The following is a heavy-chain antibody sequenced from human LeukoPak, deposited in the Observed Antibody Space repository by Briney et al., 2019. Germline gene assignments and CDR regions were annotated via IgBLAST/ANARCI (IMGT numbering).Heavy chain of an antibody. Sequence: GGSLRLSCAASGFTFSSYAMHWVRQAPGKGLEWVAVISYDGSNKYYADSVKGRFTISRDNSKNTLYLQMNSLRAEDTAVYYCARDRGYCSSTSCHSSYYYYGMDVWGQGTTVTVSS. CDR3: ARDRGYCSSTSCHSSYYYYGMDV. J-gene: IGHJ6*02. CDR2: ISYDGSNK. D-gene: IGHD2-2*01. V-gene: IGHV3-30-3*01. CDR1: GFTFSSYA.